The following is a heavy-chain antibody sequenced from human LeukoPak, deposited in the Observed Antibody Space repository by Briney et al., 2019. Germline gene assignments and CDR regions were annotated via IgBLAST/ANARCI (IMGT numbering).Heavy chain of an antibody. J-gene: IGHJ6*04. V-gene: IGHV4-4*07. CDR1: GGSISSYY. CDR2: IYTSGST. D-gene: IGHD3-3*01. CDR3: ARDLGIDYDFWSGYWDV. Sequence: SETLSLTCSVSGGSISSYYWRWIRQPAGKGLEWIGRIYTSGSTNYNPSLKSRVTMSVDTSKNQFSLKLSSVTAADTAVYYCARDLGIDYDFWSGYWDVWGKGTTVTVSS.